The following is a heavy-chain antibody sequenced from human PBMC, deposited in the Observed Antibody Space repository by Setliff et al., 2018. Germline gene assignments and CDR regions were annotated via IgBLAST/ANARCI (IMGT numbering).Heavy chain of an antibody. Sequence: GGSLRLSCAASGFSFSRYWMSWVRQAPGKGLEWVANIKQDGSEKYYVDSVKGRFTISRDNAKNSLYLQMNSLRAEDTAAYCCARDGGDYWGQGTLVTVSS. CDR2: IKQDGSEK. V-gene: IGHV3-7*01. CDR3: ARDGGDY. CDR1: GFSFSRYW. J-gene: IGHJ4*02.